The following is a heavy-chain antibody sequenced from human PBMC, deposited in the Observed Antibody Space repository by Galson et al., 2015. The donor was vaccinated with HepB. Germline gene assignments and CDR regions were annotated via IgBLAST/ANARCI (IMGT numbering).Heavy chain of an antibody. J-gene: IGHJ6*03. CDR1: GYSFTSYW. V-gene: IGHV5-10-1*01. CDR3: ARQHSDFWSGYSYFYYTHV. Sequence: QSGAEVKKPGESLRISCKGSGYSFTSYWITWVRQMPGKGLEWMGTIDPADSSTTYSLSFQGHVIISADKTTKTAYLHWSSLRASDSATYYCARQHSDFWSGYSYFYYTHVWGKGTTVTVSS. CDR2: IDPADSST. D-gene: IGHD3-3*01.